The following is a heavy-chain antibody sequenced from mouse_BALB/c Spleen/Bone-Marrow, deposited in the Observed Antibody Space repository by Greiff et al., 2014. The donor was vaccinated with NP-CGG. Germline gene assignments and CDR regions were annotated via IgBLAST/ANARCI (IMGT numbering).Heavy chain of an antibody. CDR1: GYTFTSYW. J-gene: IGHJ4*01. Sequence: LVESGAELVKPGASVKLSCKASGYTFTSYWMHWVKQRPGQGLEWIGEINPSNGRTNYNEKFKSKATLTVDKSSSTAYMQLSSLTSEDSAAYYCARSYGNYYAMDYWGQGTSVTVSS. D-gene: IGHD2-1*01. CDR2: INPSNGRT. CDR3: ARSYGNYYAMDY. V-gene: IGHV1S81*02.